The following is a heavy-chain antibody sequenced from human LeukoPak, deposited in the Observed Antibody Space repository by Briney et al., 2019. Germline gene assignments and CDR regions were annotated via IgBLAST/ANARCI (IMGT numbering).Heavy chain of an antibody. D-gene: IGHD5-12*01. CDR1: GFTFSSYW. Sequence: GGSLRLSCAASGFTFSSYWMHWVRQAPGKGLVWVSRINSDGSSTSYADSVKGRFTISRDNAKNTLYLQMNSLRAEDTAVYYCARSGRGYEDAFDIWGQGTMVTVSS. CDR3: ARSGRGYEDAFDI. J-gene: IGHJ3*02. CDR2: INSDGSST. V-gene: IGHV3-74*01.